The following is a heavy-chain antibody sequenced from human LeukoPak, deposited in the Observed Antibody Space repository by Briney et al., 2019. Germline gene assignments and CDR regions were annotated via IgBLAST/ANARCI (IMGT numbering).Heavy chain of an antibody. Sequence: SETLSLTCTVSGDSISSSSYYWGWIRQPPGKGLEWIGSIYYTGTTYYNPSLKSRVTISVDTSENQFSLKVRSVTAADTAVYYCARHGLGYYYYMDVWGKGTTVTVSS. CDR2: IYYTGTT. J-gene: IGHJ6*03. CDR3: ARHGLGYYYYMDV. V-gene: IGHV4-39*01. CDR1: GDSISSSSYY. D-gene: IGHD3-16*01.